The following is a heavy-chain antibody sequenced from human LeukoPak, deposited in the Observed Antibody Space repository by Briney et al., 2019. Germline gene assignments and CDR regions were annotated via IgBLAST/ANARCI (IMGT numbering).Heavy chain of an antibody. CDR2: IYYSGST. D-gene: IGHD4/OR15-4a*01. Sequence: SETLSLTCTVSGGSIRSGDYYWSWIRQPPGKGLEWIGYIYYSGSTYYNPSLKSRATISVDTSKNQFSLKLSSVTAADTAFYSCAGAEKIYVRDVGAKGPTVPVSS. CDR3: AGAEKIYVRDV. CDR1: GGSIRSGDYY. J-gene: IGHJ6*04. V-gene: IGHV4-30-4*01.